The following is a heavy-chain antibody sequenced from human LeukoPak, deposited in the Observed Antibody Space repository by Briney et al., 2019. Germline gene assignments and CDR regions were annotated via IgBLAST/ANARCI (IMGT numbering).Heavy chain of an antibody. Sequence: SETLSLTCTVSGGSISSYYWGWIRQPAGKGLEWIGRIYTSGSTNYNPSLKSRVTMSVDTSKNQFSLKLSSVTAADTAVYYCARDLGYYDSSGYPLGLDPWGQGTPVTVSS. CDR3: ARDLGYYDSSGYPLGLDP. V-gene: IGHV4-4*07. D-gene: IGHD3-22*01. CDR1: GGSISSYY. J-gene: IGHJ5*02. CDR2: IYTSGST.